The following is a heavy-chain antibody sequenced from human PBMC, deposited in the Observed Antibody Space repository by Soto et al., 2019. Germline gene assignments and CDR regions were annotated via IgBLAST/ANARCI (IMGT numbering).Heavy chain of an antibody. Sequence: QVQLVQSGAEVKKPGASVKVSCKASGHSFTAYYMHWVRQAPGQGLEWLGWINPNSGGKKYAQKFQGRVTMTRDTSSRTVYMELSGLRSDETAVYFCARALIRFLDYIPENYYYGMDVWGHGTTVT. CDR2: INPNSGGK. CDR1: GHSFTAYY. CDR3: ARALIRFLDYIPENYYYGMDV. J-gene: IGHJ6*02. V-gene: IGHV1-2*02. D-gene: IGHD3-3*01.